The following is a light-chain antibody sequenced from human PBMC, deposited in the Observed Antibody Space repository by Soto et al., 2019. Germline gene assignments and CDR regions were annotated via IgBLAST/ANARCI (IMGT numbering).Light chain of an antibody. CDR2: DAS. J-gene: IGKJ1*01. CDR3: QQYNSYSVT. V-gene: IGKV1-5*01. CDR1: QSISSW. Sequence: DIQMTQSPSTLSASVGDRVTITCRASQSISSWLAWYQQKPGKAPKLLIYDASSLESGVPSRFSGSGYGTEFTLTIRSLQPDDFATYYCQQYNSYSVTFGQGTKVEIK.